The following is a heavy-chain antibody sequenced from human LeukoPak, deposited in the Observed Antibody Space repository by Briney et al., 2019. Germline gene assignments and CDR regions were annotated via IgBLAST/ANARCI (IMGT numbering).Heavy chain of an antibody. J-gene: IGHJ4*02. Sequence: GSLRLSCAASGFTFSSYALSWVRQAPGTGLEWVSAISGNGVSTFYADSVKGRFTISRDNSKNTLYLQMNSLRPEDAAVYYCAKPGYGSGWYGNFDQWGQGTLVTVSS. CDR1: GFTFSSYA. CDR3: AKPGYGSGWYGNFDQ. CDR2: ISGNGVST. D-gene: IGHD6-19*01. V-gene: IGHV3-23*01.